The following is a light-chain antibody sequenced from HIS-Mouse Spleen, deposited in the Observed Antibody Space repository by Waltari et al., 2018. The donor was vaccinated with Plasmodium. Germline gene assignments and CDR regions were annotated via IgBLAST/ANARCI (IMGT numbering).Light chain of an antibody. CDR2: EDS. V-gene: IGLV3-10*01. J-gene: IGLJ3*02. Sequence: SYDLTPPPSVSVSPGQTARIPCTGAALPNKYAYWSQQKSCQAPVLVIYEDSKRPSGIPERFSGSSSGTMATLTISGAQVEDEADYYCYSTDSSGNHRVFGGGTKLTVL. CDR3: YSTDSSGNHRV. CDR1: ALPNKY.